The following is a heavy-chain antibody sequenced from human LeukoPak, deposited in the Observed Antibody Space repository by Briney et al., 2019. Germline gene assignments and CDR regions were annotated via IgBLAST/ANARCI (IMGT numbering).Heavy chain of an antibody. CDR2: ISSSGSTI. Sequence: GGSLRLSCAASGFTFSDYYMSWIRQAPGKGLEWVSYISSSGSTIYYADSLKGRFTISRDNAKNSLYLQMNSLRAEDTAVYYCAKGGKWDVTPFDYWGQGTLVTVSS. CDR3: AKGGKWDVTPFDY. J-gene: IGHJ4*02. CDR1: GFTFSDYY. V-gene: IGHV3-11*01. D-gene: IGHD1-26*01.